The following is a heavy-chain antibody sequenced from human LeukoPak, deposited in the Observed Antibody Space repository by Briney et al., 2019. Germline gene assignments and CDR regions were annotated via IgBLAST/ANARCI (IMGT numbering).Heavy chain of an antibody. CDR2: IYYSGST. J-gene: IGHJ3*02. CDR1: GGSISSGSYY. D-gene: IGHD3-10*01. CDR3: ATWFGEKSDAFDI. V-gene: IGHV4-61*01. Sequence: SETLSLTCTVSGGSISSGSYYWSWIRQPPGKGLEWIGYIYYSGSTNYNPSLKSRVTISVDTSKNQFSLKLSSVTAADTAVYYCATWFGEKSDAFDIWGQGTMVTVSS.